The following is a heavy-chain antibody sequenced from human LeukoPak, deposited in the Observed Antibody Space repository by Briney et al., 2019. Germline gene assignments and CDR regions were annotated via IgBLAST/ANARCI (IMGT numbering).Heavy chain of an antibody. Sequence: GGSLRLSCAASGFNVSVNYMSWVRQAPGKGLEWLSVIYSTAITAYADSVKGRFTISRDNSKNTLALQMNSLRVEDTAVYYCARAPHALWFGGGAFDYWGQGTLVTVSS. J-gene: IGHJ4*02. CDR1: GFNVSVNY. D-gene: IGHD3-10*01. CDR3: ARAPHALWFGGGAFDY. V-gene: IGHV3-53*01. CDR2: IYSTAIT.